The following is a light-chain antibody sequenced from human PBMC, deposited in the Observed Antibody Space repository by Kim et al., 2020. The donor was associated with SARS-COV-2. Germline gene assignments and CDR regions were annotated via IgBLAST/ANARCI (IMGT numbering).Light chain of an antibody. V-gene: IGKV4-1*01. J-gene: IGKJ2*01. CDR2: WAS. CDR3: QQYYSTPPT. CDR1: QSVLYSSNNKNY. Sequence: RATINCKSSQSVLYSSNNKNYLAWYQQKPGQPPKLLIYWASTRESGVPDRFSGSGSGTDFTLTISSLQAEDVAVYYCQQYYSTPPTVGQGTKLEIK.